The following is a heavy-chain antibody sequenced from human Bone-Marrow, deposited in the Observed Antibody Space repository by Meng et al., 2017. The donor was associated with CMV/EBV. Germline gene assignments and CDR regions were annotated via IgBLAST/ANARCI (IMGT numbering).Heavy chain of an antibody. V-gene: IGHV3-30*02. CDR3: ARCPWSYPTGYQYGMDV. Sequence: GESLKISCAASGFTFSRHGMHWVRQAPGKGLEWMAFIRYDGSNQYYADSVKGRFTISRDNAKNSLYLQMNSLRAEDTAVYYCARCPWSYPTGYQYGMDVWRQGPTVTVSS. CDR1: GFTFSRHG. CDR2: IRYDGSNQ. D-gene: IGHD2-15*01. J-gene: IGHJ6*02.